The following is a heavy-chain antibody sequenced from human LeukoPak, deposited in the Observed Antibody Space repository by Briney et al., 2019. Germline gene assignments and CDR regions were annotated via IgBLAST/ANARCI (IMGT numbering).Heavy chain of an antibody. CDR3: ARGGIVPGATADAFEI. D-gene: IGHD2-2*01. V-gene: IGHV1-2*02. Sequence: ASVKVSCKASGYTFSGYYLYWVRQAPAQGLEWMGWINPNSGGTNYAQKFQGRVTMARDTSITTAYMKLRWLRSDDTAVYYCARGGIVPGATADAFEIWGQGTTVTVS. J-gene: IGHJ3*02. CDR1: GYTFSGYY. CDR2: INPNSGGT.